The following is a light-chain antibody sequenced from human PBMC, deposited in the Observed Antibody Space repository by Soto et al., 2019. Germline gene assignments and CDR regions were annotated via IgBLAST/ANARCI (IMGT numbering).Light chain of an antibody. CDR3: QQSYNTPRT. Sequence: DIQMTQSPSSLSAFVGDRVTITCRASQSISSYLNWYQQKPGKAPKLLIYAASSLQSGVPSRFSGSGSGTDFTLTISSLQPGDFATYYCQQSYNTPRTFGQGTKVEIK. V-gene: IGKV1-39*01. CDR2: AAS. J-gene: IGKJ1*01. CDR1: QSISSY.